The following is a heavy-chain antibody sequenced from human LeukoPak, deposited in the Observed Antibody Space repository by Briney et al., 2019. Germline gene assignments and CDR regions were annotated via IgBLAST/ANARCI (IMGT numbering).Heavy chain of an antibody. J-gene: IGHJ5*01. Sequence: GGSLRLSCAASGFTFSDYYMSWIRQAPGKGLEWVSYISSSSSYTNYADSVKGRFTISRDNAKNSLYLQMNSLRAEDTVVYYCARANLYSNGWFDYWGQGTLVTVSS. D-gene: IGHD6-19*01. V-gene: IGHV3-11*06. CDR1: GFTFSDYY. CDR3: ARANLYSNGWFDY. CDR2: ISSSSSYT.